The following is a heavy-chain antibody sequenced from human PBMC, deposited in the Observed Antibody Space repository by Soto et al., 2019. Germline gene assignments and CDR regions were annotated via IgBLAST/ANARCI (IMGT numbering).Heavy chain of an antibody. D-gene: IGHD2-2*01. J-gene: IGHJ5*02. Sequence: ASVKVSCKTSGYTFSNYGITWVRQAPGQPLEWLGWISLYSDGTNYAQKFQGRVSMTTDTSTTAAYMELRSLRSDDTAVYYCARVVPGAEAWFGPWGQGTLVTVSS. CDR3: ARVVPGAEAWFGP. CDR1: GYTFSNYG. V-gene: IGHV1-18*01. CDR2: ISLYSDGT.